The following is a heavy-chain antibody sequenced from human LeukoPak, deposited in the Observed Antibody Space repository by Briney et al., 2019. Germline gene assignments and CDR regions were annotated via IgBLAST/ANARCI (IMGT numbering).Heavy chain of an antibody. D-gene: IGHD3-22*01. J-gene: IGHJ4*02. CDR1: GGSVSRGYYY. CDR3: ARGGSSGYYAAFDY. CDR2: IYTDGSS. Sequence: SETLSLTCTVSGGSVSRGYYYWSWIRQPAGERMEWIGRIYTDGSSYYNPSLKSRVTISLDTSKNQFSLKLSSVTAADTAVYYCARGGSSGYYAAFDYWGQGTLVTVSS. V-gene: IGHV4-61*02.